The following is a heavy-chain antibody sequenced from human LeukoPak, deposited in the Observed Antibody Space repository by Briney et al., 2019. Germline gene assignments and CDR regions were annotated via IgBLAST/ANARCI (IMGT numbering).Heavy chain of an antibody. V-gene: IGHV3-21*01. CDR3: ARDYGGSSPFDY. D-gene: IGHD4-23*01. J-gene: IGHJ4*02. CDR2: ISGSSSYI. CDR1: GFTFSSYW. Sequence: SGGSLRLSCAASGFTFSSYWMNWVRQAPGKGLEWVSSISGSSSYIYYADSVKGRFTISRAKNSLYLQMNSLRAEDTAVYYCARDYGGSSPFDYWGQGTLVTVSS.